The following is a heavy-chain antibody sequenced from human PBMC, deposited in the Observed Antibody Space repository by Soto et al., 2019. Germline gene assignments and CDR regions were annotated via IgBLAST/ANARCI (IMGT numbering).Heavy chain of an antibody. CDR3: ARGLELYYYYGMDV. V-gene: IGHV1-3*01. J-gene: IGHJ6*02. CDR1: GYTFTSYA. D-gene: IGHD1-1*01. Sequence: ASVKVSCKASGYTFTSYAMHWVRQAPGQRLEWMGWINAGNGNTKYSQKCQGRVTITRDTSASTAYMELSSLRSEDTAVYYCARGLELYYYYGMDVWGQGTTVTV. CDR2: INAGNGNT.